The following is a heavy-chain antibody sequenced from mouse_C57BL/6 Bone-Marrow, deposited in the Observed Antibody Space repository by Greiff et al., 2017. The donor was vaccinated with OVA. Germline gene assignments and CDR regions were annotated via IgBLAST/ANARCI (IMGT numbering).Heavy chain of an antibody. J-gene: IGHJ2*01. CDR3: ARHGDYYGSSLDY. Sequence: EVQLVESGGDLVKPGGSLKLSCAASGFTFSSYGMSWVRQTPDKRLEWVATISSGGSYTYYPDSVKGRFTISRDNAKNTLYLQMSSLKSEDTAMYYCARHGDYYGSSLDYWGQGTTLTVSS. CDR2: ISSGGSYT. D-gene: IGHD1-1*01. CDR1: GFTFSSYG. V-gene: IGHV5-6*01.